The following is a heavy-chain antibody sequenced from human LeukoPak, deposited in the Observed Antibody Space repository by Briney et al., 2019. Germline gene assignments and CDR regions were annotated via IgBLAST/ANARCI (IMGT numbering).Heavy chain of an antibody. V-gene: IGHV3-23*01. D-gene: IGHD2-2*01. Sequence: QTGGSLRLSCAASGFTFKNYAMSWVRQAPGKGLEWVSPISGDGISKYYDDSVKGRFTISRENSKNTVYLQMNSLRAEDTAIYYCAKDSWKTVPAASDYWGQGTLVTVSS. CDR3: AKDSWKTVPAASDY. J-gene: IGHJ4*02. CDR1: GFTFKNYA. CDR2: ISGDGISK.